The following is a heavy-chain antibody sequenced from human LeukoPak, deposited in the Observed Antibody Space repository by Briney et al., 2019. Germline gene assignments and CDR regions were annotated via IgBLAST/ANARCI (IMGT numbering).Heavy chain of an antibody. V-gene: IGHV3-33*06. CDR1: GFTFSSYG. D-gene: IGHD3-10*01. CDR3: AKGSGSLDY. Sequence: GGSLRLSCAASGFTFSSYGMHWVRQAPGKGLEWVAVIWYDGSNKYYANSVKGRFTISRDNSKNTLYLQMNSLRAEDTAVYYCAKGSGSLDYWGQGTLVTVSS. CDR2: IWYDGSNK. J-gene: IGHJ4*02.